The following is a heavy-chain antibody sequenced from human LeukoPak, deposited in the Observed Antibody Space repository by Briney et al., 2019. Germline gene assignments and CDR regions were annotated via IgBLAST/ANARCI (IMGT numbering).Heavy chain of an antibody. D-gene: IGHD2-21*01. CDR2: IHYGGGT. Sequence: SETLSLTCTVSGGSISSGDYYWRWIRQYPGKGLEWMGYIHYGGGTYYNPSLKSRVSISVDTSKNQFSLELSSVTAADTAVYYCARAILTPSGDVWYFDLWGRGTLVTVSS. V-gene: IGHV4-31*03. CDR3: ARAILTPSGDVWYFDL. CDR1: GGSISSGDYY. J-gene: IGHJ2*01.